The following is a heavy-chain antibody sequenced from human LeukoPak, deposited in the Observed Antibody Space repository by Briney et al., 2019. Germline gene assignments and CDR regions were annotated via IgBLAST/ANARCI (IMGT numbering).Heavy chain of an antibody. CDR1: GYTLTELS. D-gene: IGHD6-13*01. V-gene: IGHV1-24*01. CDR3: ATQQLVRFVLRFQH. CDR2: FDPEDVET. J-gene: IGHJ1*01. Sequence: ASVKVSCKVSGYTLTELSMHWVRQAPGKGLEWMGRFDPEDVETIYAQKFQGRVTMTEDTSTNTAYMELSSLRSEDTAVYYCATQQLVRFVLRFQHWGQGTLVTVSS.